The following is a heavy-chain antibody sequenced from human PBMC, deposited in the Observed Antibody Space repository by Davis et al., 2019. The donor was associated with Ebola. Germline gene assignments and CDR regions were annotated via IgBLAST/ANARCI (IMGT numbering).Heavy chain of an antibody. V-gene: IGHV1-3*01. CDR1: GYRLTSYA. D-gene: IGHD1-26*01. Sequence: AASVKVSCKASGYRLTSYAMHWVRQAPGQRLEWMGWINGGNGNTKYSQKFQGRVTITRDTSANTAYMELSSLRSEDTAVYYCARADSGTYSDYWGQGTLVTVSS. CDR2: INGGNGNT. CDR3: ARADSGTYSDY. J-gene: IGHJ4*02.